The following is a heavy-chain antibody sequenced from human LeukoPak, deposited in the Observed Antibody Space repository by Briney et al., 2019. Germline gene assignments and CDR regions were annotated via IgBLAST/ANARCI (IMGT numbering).Heavy chain of an antibody. CDR3: ARAGCSGGSCYIYYFDY. CDR1: GFTVSSNY. D-gene: IGHD2-15*01. J-gene: IGHJ4*02. CDR2: TYSGGST. Sequence: GGSLRLSCAASGFTVSSNYMSWVRQAPGKGLEWVSVTYSGGSTYYADSVKGRFTISRDNSKNTLYLQMNSLRAEDTAVYYCARAGCSGGSCYIYYFDYWGQGTLVTVSS. V-gene: IGHV3-66*01.